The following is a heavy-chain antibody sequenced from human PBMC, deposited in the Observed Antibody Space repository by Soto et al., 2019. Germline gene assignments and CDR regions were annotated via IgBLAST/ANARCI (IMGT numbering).Heavy chain of an antibody. CDR1: GFTFSSYG. Sequence: QVQLVESGGGVVQPGRSLRLSCAASGFTFSSYGMHWVRQAPGKGLEWVAVIWYDGSNKYYADSVKGRFTISRDNSKNTLYLQMNSLRAEDTAVHYCARENYDYVWGSYRPEDYYYYYGMDVWGQGTTVTVSS. J-gene: IGHJ6*02. CDR2: IWYDGSNK. CDR3: ARENYDYVWGSYRPEDYYYYYGMDV. V-gene: IGHV3-33*01. D-gene: IGHD3-16*02.